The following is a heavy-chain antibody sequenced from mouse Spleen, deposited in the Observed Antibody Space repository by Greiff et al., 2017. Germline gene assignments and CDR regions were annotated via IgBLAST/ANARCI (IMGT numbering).Heavy chain of an antibody. J-gene: IGHJ1*01. V-gene: IGHV1-26*01. CDR1: GYTFTDYY. CDR3: ARSPHWYFDV. CDR2: INPNNGGT. Sequence: VQLQQSGPELVKPGASVKISCKASGYTFTDYYMNWVKQSHGKSLEWIGDINPNNGGTSYNQKFKGKATLTVDKSSSTAYMELRSLTSEDSAVYYCARSPHWYFDVWGAGTTVTVSS.